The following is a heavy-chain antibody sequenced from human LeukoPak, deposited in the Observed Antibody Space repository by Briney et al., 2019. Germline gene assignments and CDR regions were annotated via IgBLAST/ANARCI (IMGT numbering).Heavy chain of an antibody. CDR2: LYYSGST. CDR3: ARFIQWGSYYYFDY. Sequence: PSETLSLTCTVSGGSISSYYWSWIRQPPGKGLEWIGYLYYSGSTNYNPSLKSRVTISVDTSKNQFSLKLSSVTAADTAVYYCARFIQWGSYYYFDYWGQGTLVTVSS. D-gene: IGHD1-26*01. J-gene: IGHJ4*02. V-gene: IGHV4-59*01. CDR1: GGSISSYY.